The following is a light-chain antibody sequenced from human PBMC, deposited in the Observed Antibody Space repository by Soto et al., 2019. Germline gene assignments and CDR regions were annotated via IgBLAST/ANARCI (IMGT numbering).Light chain of an antibody. CDR3: IQSTQIPPP. CDR1: QSLLHITGETF. CDR2: EVS. Sequence: DVVMTQTPLSLSVAPGQPASISCKSSQSLLHITGETFLFWYLQKPGQSPQLLIYEVSTRVSGVADRFSGSESVTDFTLEISLVETDAVGIYCCIQSTQIPPPFGQGTRLGIE. J-gene: IGKJ5*01. V-gene: IGKV2D-29*02.